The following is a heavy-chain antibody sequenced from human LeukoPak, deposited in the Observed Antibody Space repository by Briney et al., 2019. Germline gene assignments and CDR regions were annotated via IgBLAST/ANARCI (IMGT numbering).Heavy chain of an antibody. J-gene: IGHJ6*03. Sequence: SVKVSCKASGGTFSSYAISWVRQAPGQGRDWIGGIIPIFGTKKYAQNFQSRVTITTDESTSTAYMELSSLRSEDTAAYYCARVPGVCRSTSCDDYYYYYMDVWGKGTTVTVSS. CDR3: ARVPGVCRSTSCDDYYYYYMDV. D-gene: IGHD2-2*01. V-gene: IGHV1-69*05. CDR2: IIPIFGTK. CDR1: GGTFSSYA.